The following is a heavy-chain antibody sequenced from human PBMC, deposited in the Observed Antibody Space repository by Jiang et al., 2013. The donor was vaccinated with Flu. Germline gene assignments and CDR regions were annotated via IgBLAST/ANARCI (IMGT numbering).Heavy chain of an antibody. CDR2: TRNKANSYTT. Sequence: PGGSLRLSCAASGFTFSDHYMDWVRQAPGKGLEWVGRTRNKANSYTTEYAASVKGRFTISRDDSKNSLYLQMNSLKTEDTAVYYCARGFDSSGYYADYWGQGTLVTVSS. V-gene: IGHV3-72*01. CDR1: GFTFSDHY. D-gene: IGHD3-22*01. J-gene: IGHJ4*02. CDR3: ARGFDSSGYYADY.